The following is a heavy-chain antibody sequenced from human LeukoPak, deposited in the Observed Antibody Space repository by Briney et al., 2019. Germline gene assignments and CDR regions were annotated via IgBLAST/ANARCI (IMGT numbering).Heavy chain of an antibody. V-gene: IGHV4-34*01. D-gene: IGHD6-13*01. CDR2: INHSGST. CDR1: GGSFSGYY. CDR3: ARIGYSSSCPDY. Sequence: SETLSLTCAVYGGSFSGYYWSWIRQPPGKGLEWIGEINHSGSTNYNPSLKSRVTISVDTSKNQFSLKLSSVTTADTAVYYCARIGYSSSCPDYWGQGTLVTVSS. J-gene: IGHJ4*02.